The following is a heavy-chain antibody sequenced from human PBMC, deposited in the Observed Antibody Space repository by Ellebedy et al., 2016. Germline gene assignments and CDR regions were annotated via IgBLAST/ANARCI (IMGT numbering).Heavy chain of an antibody. CDR2: ISAYNGNT. CDR1: GYTFTSYG. V-gene: IGHV1-18*04. D-gene: IGHD6-6*01. CDR3: ARYSSSPVPLGMDV. J-gene: IGHJ6*02. Sequence: ASVKVSCXASGYTFTSYGISWVRQAPGQGLEWMGWISAYNGNTNYAQKLQGRVTMTTDTSTSTAYMELRSLRSDDTAVYYCARYSSSPVPLGMDVWGQGTTVTVSS.